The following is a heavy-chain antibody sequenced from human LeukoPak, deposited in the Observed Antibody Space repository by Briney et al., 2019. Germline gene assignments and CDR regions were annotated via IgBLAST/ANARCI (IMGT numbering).Heavy chain of an antibody. CDR2: INPSGGST. CDR1: GYTFTGYY. Sequence: ASVKVSCKASGYTFTGYYMHWVRQAPGQGLEWMGIINPSGGSTSYAQKFQGRVTMTRDTPTSAVYMELSSLRSEDTAVYYCARQGGDILTDYDYWGQGTLVTVSS. CDR3: ARQGGDILTDYDY. J-gene: IGHJ4*02. V-gene: IGHV1-46*01. D-gene: IGHD3-9*01.